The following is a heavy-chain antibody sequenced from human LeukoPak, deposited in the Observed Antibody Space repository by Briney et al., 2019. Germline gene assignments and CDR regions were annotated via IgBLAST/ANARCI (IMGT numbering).Heavy chain of an antibody. V-gene: IGHV4-59*01. CDR1: GGSISSYY. Sequence: PSETLSLTCTVSGGSISSYYWSWIRQPPGKGLEWIGYIYYSGSTNYNPSLKSRVTISVDTSKNRFSLKLSSVTAADTAVYYCARSRSRIAAADAYWGQGTLVTVSS. D-gene: IGHD6-13*01. CDR3: ARSRSRIAAADAY. J-gene: IGHJ4*02. CDR2: IYYSGST.